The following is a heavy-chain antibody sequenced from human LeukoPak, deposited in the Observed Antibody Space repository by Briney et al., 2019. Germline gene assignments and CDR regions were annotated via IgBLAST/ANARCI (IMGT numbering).Heavy chain of an antibody. D-gene: IGHD4-17*01. CDR1: SYTFSSHG. V-gene: IGHV1-18*01. CDR3: ARDYGDYPSGFDY. Sequence: ASVKVSCKASSYTFSSHGISWVRQAPGQGLEWMGWINTYIGNTNYAQKLQGRVTMTTDTSTSTAYMELRSLRSDDTAVYYCARDYGDYPSGFDYWGQGTLVTVSS. J-gene: IGHJ4*02. CDR2: INTYIGNT.